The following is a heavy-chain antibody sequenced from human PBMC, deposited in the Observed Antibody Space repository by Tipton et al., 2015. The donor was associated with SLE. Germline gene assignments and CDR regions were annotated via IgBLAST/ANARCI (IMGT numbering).Heavy chain of an antibody. D-gene: IGHD4-17*01. J-gene: IGHJ4*02. CDR1: GGSISSYY. Sequence: TLSLTCTVSGGSISSYYWSWVRQPPGKGLEWSGYIYTSGSTNYNPSLKSRVTISVDTSKNQFSLQLSSVTAADTAVYYCATLSAGQSTTGHWGQGTLVTVSS. V-gene: IGHV4-4*08. CDR2: IYTSGST. CDR3: ATLSAGQSTTGH.